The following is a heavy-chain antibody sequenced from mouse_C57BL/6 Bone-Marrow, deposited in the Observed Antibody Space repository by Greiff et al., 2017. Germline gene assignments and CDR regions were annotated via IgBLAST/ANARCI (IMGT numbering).Heavy chain of an antibody. CDR2: ISNGGGST. J-gene: IGHJ1*03. CDR1: GFTFSDYY. CDR3: ARHPYSNWDWYFEV. D-gene: IGHD2-5*01. Sequence: EVKLVESGGGLVQPGGSLKLSCAASGFTFSDYYMYWVRQTPEKRLEWVAYISNGGGSTYYPDTVKGRFTISRDNAKNTLYLQMSRLKSEDTAMYYCARHPYSNWDWYFEVWGTGTTVTVSS. V-gene: IGHV5-12*01.